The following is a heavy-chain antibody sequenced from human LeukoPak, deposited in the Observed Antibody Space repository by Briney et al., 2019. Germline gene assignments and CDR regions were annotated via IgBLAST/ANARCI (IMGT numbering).Heavy chain of an antibody. J-gene: IGHJ3*02. CDR3: ARDLTPGAFDI. CDR2: IYSGGST. Sequence: PGGSLRLSCAASGFTVSSNYMSWVRQAPGKGLEWVSVIYSGGSTYYADSVKGRFTISRDNSKNTLYLQMNSLRAEDTAVYYCARDLTPGAFDIWGQGTMVTVSS. D-gene: IGHD3-9*01. CDR1: GFTVSSNY. V-gene: IGHV3-53*01.